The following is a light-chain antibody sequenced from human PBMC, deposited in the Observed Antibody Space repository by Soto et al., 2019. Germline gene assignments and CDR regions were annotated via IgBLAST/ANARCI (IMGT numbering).Light chain of an antibody. CDR1: QSISSW. Sequence: DIKMTQSPSTLSASVGDRVTITCRASQSISSWLAWYQQKPGTAPKLLIYDVSILQSGVPSRFSGSGSGTEFTLTISSLQPDDSATYYCQQCNTSWTFGQGTKVEI. CDR3: QQCNTSWT. J-gene: IGKJ1*01. V-gene: IGKV1-5*01. CDR2: DVS.